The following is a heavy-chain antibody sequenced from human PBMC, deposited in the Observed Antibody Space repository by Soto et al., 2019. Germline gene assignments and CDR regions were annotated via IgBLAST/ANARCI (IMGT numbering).Heavy chain of an antibody. J-gene: IGHJ4*02. D-gene: IGHD6-13*01. CDR1: GFTFSSYG. V-gene: IGHV3-30*18. CDR3: AKDLWIAAAGEPDY. Sequence: GGSLRLSCAASGFTFSSYGMHWVRQAPGKGLEWVAVISYDGSNKYYADSVKGRFTTSRDNSKNTLYLQMNSLRAEDTAVYYCAKDLWIAAAGEPDYWGQGTLVTVSS. CDR2: ISYDGSNK.